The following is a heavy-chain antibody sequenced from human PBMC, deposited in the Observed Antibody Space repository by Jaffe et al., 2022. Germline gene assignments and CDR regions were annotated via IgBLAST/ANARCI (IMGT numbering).Heavy chain of an antibody. V-gene: IGHV3-49*04. CDR2: IRSKAYGGTT. CDR3: TRAPAHCSSTSCYAFDI. D-gene: IGHD2-2*01. J-gene: IGHJ3*02. Sequence: EVQLVESGGGLVQPGRSLRLSCTASGFTFGDYAMSWVRQAPGKGLEWVGFIRSKAYGGTTEYAASVKGRFTISRDDSKSIAYLQMNSLKTEDTAVYYCTRAPAHCSSTSCYAFDIWGQGTMVTVSS. CDR1: GFTFGDYA.